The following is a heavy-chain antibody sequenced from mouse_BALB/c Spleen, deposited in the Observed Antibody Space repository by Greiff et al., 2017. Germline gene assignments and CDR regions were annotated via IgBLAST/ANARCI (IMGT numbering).Heavy chain of an antibody. J-gene: IGHJ3*01. CDR2: INPGSGGT. V-gene: IGHV1-54*01. CDR3: ARGGYGNYDY. Sequence: VQLQQSGAELVRPGTSVKVSCKASGYAFTNYLIEWVKQRPGQGLEWIGVINPGSGGTNYNEKFKGKATLTADKSSSTAYMQLSSLTSDDSAVYFCARGGYGNYDYWGQGTLVTVSA. CDR1: GYAFTNYL. D-gene: IGHD2-10*02.